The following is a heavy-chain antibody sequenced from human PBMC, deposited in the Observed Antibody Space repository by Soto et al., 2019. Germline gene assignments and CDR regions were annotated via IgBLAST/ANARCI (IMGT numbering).Heavy chain of an antibody. CDR3: TTVGPGMVRGDYLRDFDY. CDR1: GFTFSNAW. V-gene: IGHV3-15*01. Sequence: PGGSLRLSCAASGFTFSNAWMSWVRQAPGKGLEWVGRIKSKTDGGTTDYAAPVKGRFTISRDDSKNTLYLQMNSLKTEDTAVYYCTTVGPGMVRGDYLRDFDYWGQGTLVTVSS. CDR2: IKSKTDGGTT. D-gene: IGHD3-10*01. J-gene: IGHJ4*02.